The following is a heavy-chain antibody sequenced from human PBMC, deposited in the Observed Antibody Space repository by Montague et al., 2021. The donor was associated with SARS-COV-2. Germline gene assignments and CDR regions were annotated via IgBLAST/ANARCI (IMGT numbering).Heavy chain of an antibody. CDR1: GDSISRGTHS. J-gene: IGHJ5*02. V-gene: IGHV4-61*02. Sequence: TLSLTCAVYGDSISRGTHSNGGNSWVWTPVTAGNGLPCIGRIYTNGNFDYNPSLNSRVSMSMDTSKQEFSMRLISVTAADTAVYYCARDAYYFGPGRGNHGAFDPWGQGMLVTVSS. CDR2: IYTNGNF. CDR3: ARDAYYFGPGRGNHGAFDP. D-gene: IGHD2/OR15-2a*01.